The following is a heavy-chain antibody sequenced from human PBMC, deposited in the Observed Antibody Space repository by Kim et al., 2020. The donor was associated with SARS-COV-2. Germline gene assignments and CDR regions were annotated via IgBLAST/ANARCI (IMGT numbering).Heavy chain of an antibody. V-gene: IGHV1-8*01. CDR1: GYTFTSYD. CDR3: ARSGRIITMFGVVINRHYYRDMDV. J-gene: IGHJ6*03. CDR2: MNPNSGNT. Sequence: ASVKVSCKASGYTFTSYDINWVRQATGQGLEWMGWMNPNSGNTGYAQKFQGRVTMTRNTSISTAYMELSSLRSEDTAVYYCARSGRIITMFGVVINRHYYRDMDVWGKGPTVTVPS. D-gene: IGHD3-3*01.